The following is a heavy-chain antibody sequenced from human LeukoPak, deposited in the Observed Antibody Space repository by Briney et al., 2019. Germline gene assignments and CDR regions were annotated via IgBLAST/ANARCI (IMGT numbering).Heavy chain of an antibody. CDR2: IYYNGST. CDR3: ARDGRQLAHYYYYGMDV. J-gene: IGHJ6*02. V-gene: IGHV4-39*07. D-gene: IGHD6-13*01. Sequence: SETLSLTCTVSGGSISSSSYYWGWIRQPPGKGLEWIGSIYYNGSTYYNPSLKSRVTISVDTSKNQFSLKLSSVTAADTAVYYCARDGRQLAHYYYYGMDVWGQGTTVTVSS. CDR1: GGSISSSSYY.